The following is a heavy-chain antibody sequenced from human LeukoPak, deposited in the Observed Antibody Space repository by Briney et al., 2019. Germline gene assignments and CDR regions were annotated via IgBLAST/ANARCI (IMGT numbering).Heavy chain of an antibody. D-gene: IGHD6-19*01. V-gene: IGHV4-59*01. CDR3: AKQGSGWTPWLD. CDR2: ISYSGSN. J-gene: IGHJ4*02. CDR1: GGSISSYY. Sequence: SETLSLTCTVSGGSISSYYWSWIRHPPGKGLEWIGYISYSGSNNYNPSLKSRVTISIDTSKNQFSMNLSSVTAADTAVYYCAKQGSGWTPWLDWGQGTLVTVSS.